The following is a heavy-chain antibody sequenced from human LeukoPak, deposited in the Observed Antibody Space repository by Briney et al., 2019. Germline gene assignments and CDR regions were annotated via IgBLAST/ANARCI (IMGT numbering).Heavy chain of an antibody. J-gene: IGHJ5*02. V-gene: IGHV4-31*03. CDR2: IYYSGST. CDR1: GGSISSGGYY. CDR3: ARSARSGGCEGWFDP. Sequence: SQTLSLTCTVSGGSISSGGYYWSWIRQHPGKGLEWIGYIYYSGSTYYNPSLKSRVTISVDTSKNQFSLKLSSVTAADTAVYYCARSARSGGCEGWFDPWGQGTLVTVSS. D-gene: IGHD6-19*01.